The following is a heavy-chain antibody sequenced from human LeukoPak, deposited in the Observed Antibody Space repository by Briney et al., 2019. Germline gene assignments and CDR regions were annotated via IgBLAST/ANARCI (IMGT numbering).Heavy chain of an antibody. D-gene: IGHD3-16*01. J-gene: IGHJ5*02. Sequence: GESLRLSCAASGFTFSNYYMTWVRQAPGKGLEWVSTIRGTGGGSTFYADSVKGRFTISGDNSRNTLYLQTNSLRVEDTAVYYCAKAGGGNWFDPWGQGTLVTVSS. CDR1: GFTFSNYY. V-gene: IGHV3-23*01. CDR2: IRGTGGGST. CDR3: AKAGGGNWFDP.